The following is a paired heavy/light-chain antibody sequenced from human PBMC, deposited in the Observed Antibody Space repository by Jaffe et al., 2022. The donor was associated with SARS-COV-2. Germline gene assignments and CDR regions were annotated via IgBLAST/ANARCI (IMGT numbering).Heavy chain of an antibody. CDR2: ISAYNGNT. CDR3: ARDGLWFGLDP. CDR1: GYTFTSYG. Sequence: QVHLLQSGIEVKTRGAAVKVSCKASGYTFTSYGISWVRQAPGQGLEWMGWISAYNGNTNYAQKFQGRVTMTTDTSTSTAYMELRSLRSDDTAMYYCARDGLWFGLDPWGQGTLVTVSS. D-gene: IGHD3-10*01. J-gene: IGHJ5*02. V-gene: IGHV1-18*01.
Light chain of an antibody. V-gene: IGKV3-20*01. CDR2: DAL. J-gene: IGKJ2*01. Sequence: EIVLTQSPGTLSLSPGERATLSCRASQSVTGNYLAWYQQKPGQAPRLLIYDALSRATGIPDRFSGSGSETDFSLTISRLEPEDFAVYYCQQYGGSPYTFGQGTKLEIK. CDR1: QSVTGNY. CDR3: QQYGGSPYT.